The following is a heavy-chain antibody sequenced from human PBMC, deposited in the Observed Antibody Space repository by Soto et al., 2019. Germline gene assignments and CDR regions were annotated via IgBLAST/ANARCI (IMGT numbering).Heavy chain of an antibody. CDR1: GFTFSSYS. CDR3: ARGVPDYDILTGYFDY. V-gene: IGHV3-48*02. Sequence: EVQLVESGGGLVQPGGSLRLSCAASGFTFSSYSMNWVRQAPGKGLEWVSYISSSTSTIYYADSVKGRFTNSRDNAKNSLYLQMNSLRDEDTAVYYCARGVPDYDILTGYFDYWGQGTLVTVSS. D-gene: IGHD3-9*01. J-gene: IGHJ4*02. CDR2: ISSSTSTI.